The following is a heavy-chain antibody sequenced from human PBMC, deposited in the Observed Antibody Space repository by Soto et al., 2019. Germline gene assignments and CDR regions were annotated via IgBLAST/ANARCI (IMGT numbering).Heavy chain of an antibody. Sequence: PSETLSLTCTVSGGSISSSSYYWGWTRQPPGKGLEWIGSIYYSGSTYYNPSLKSRVTISVDTSKNQFSLKLSSVTAADTAVYYCARTYGVYEEGTDYWGQGTLVTVSS. CDR3: ARTYGVYEEGTDY. D-gene: IGHD4-17*01. V-gene: IGHV4-39*01. CDR2: IYYSGST. CDR1: GGSISSSSYY. J-gene: IGHJ4*02.